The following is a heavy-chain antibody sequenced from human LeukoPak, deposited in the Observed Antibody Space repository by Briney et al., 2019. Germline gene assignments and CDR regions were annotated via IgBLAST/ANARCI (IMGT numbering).Heavy chain of an antibody. D-gene: IGHD6-13*01. Sequence: PGGSLRLSCAASGFTFSSFGMHWVRQAPGQGLEWVAFILYDGTNKYYADSVKGRFTISRDNAKDTLYLQMNSLRAEDTAVYYCTGHHQAYSRTYWGQGTLVTVSS. J-gene: IGHJ4*02. V-gene: IGHV3-30*02. CDR2: ILYDGTNK. CDR3: TGHHQAYSRTY. CDR1: GFTFSSFG.